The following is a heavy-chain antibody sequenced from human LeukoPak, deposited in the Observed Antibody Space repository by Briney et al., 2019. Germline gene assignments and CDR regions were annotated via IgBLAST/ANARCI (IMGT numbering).Heavy chain of an antibody. D-gene: IGHD1-26*01. CDR3: AREFVGAGNYYYYGMDV. V-gene: IGHV3-48*04. CDR1: GFTFSRYS. Sequence: GGSLRLSCAASGFTFSRYSMNWVRQAPGKGLEWVSYISSSGSTIYYADSVKGRFTISRDNAKNSLYLQMNSLRAEDTAVYYCAREFVGAGNYYYYGMDVWGQGTTVTVSS. J-gene: IGHJ6*02. CDR2: ISSSGSTI.